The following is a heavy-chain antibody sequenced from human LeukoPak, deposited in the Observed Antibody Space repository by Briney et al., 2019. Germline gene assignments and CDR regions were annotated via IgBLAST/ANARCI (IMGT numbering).Heavy chain of an antibody. V-gene: IGHV1-18*01. J-gene: IGHJ4*02. CDR1: GYTFTSYG. D-gene: IGHD3-3*01. CDR2: ISAYNGNT. CDR3: ARAHYDFWSGYYFFDY. Sequence: GASVNVSCKASGYTFTSYGISWVRQAPGQGLEWMGWISAYNGNTNYAQKLQGRVTMTTDTSTSTAYMELRSLRSDDTAVYYCARAHYDFWSGYYFFDYWGQGTLVTVSS.